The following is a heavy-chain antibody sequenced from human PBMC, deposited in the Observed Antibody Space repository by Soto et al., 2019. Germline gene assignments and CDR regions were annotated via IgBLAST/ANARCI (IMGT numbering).Heavy chain of an antibody. CDR3: AREAFNGSSSWYYYFDY. CDR2: INPNSGGT. D-gene: IGHD6-13*01. Sequence: ASVKVSCKASGYTFTGYYMHWVRQAPGQGLEWMGWINPNSGGTNYAQKFQGWVTMTRDTSISTAYMELSRLRSDDTAVYYCAREAFNGSSSWYYYFDYWGQGTLVTVSS. CDR1: GYTFTGYY. J-gene: IGHJ4*02. V-gene: IGHV1-2*04.